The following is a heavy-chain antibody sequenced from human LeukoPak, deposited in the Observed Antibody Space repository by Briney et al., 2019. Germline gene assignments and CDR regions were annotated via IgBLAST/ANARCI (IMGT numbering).Heavy chain of an antibody. CDR2: IIPIFGTA. J-gene: IGHJ4*02. V-gene: IGHV1-69*13. D-gene: IGHD4-17*01. CDR3: ASSHGDYVLWVY. Sequence: GASVKVSCKASGGTFSSYAISWVRQAPGQGLEWMGGIIPIFGTANYAQKFQGRVTITADESTSTAYMELSSLRSEDTAVYYCASSHGDYVLWVYWGQGTLVTVSS. CDR1: GGTFSSYA.